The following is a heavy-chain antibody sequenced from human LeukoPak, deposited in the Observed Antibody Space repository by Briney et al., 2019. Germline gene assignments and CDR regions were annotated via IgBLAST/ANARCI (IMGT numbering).Heavy chain of an antibody. Sequence: PSETLSLTCTVSGGLITSTIHYWAWLRQPPGQGLEWFVSIYYNGIAYYNASLESRVTMSLDTSRNHFSLRLISVSAADTSVYYCARQPTVKRGAVASNFYYWGQGTLVTVSS. J-gene: IGHJ4*02. CDR1: GGLITSTIHY. CDR2: IYYNGIA. V-gene: IGHV4-39*01. D-gene: IGHD6-19*01. CDR3: ARQPTVKRGAVASNFYY.